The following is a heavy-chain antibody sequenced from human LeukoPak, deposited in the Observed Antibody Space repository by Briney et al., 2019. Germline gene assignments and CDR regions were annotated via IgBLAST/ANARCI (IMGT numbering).Heavy chain of an antibody. CDR3: ARDPRTGGVIIAAAHSFDY. J-gene: IGHJ4*02. D-gene: IGHD6-13*01. V-gene: IGHV3-23*01. CDR1: GFTFSSYA. Sequence: PGGSLRLSCAASGFTFSSYAMSWVRQAPGKGLEWVSAISGSGGSTYYADSVKGRFTISRDNSKNTLYLQMNSLRAEDTAVYYCARDPRTGGVIIAAAHSFDYWGQGTLVTVSS. CDR2: ISGSGGST.